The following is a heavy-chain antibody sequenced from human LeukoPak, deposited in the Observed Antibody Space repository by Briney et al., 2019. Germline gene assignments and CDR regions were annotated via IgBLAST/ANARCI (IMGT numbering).Heavy chain of an antibody. CDR1: GYTFTCYY. D-gene: IGHD6-13*01. Sequence: ASVKVSCKASGYTFTCYYMHWVRQAPGQGLEWMGRINPNSGGTNYAQKFQGRVTMTRDTSISTAYMELSRLRSDDTAVYYCARQGYSSSWYRDFDYWGQGTLVTVSS. V-gene: IGHV1-2*06. J-gene: IGHJ4*02. CDR2: INPNSGGT. CDR3: ARQGYSSSWYRDFDY.